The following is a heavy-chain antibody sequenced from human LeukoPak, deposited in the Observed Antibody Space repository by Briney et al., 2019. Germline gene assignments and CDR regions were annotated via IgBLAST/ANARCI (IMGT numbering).Heavy chain of an antibody. J-gene: IGHJ5*02. Sequence: PGGSLRLSCAASGFTFSSQAMSWVRQAPGKGLEWVSAISGGGGTTLYAGSVRGRFTISRDNSKNTLYLQMNSLKAEDTAVYSCARDPNYGSTWYVNWFDPWGQGTLVTVSS. CDR3: ARDPNYGSTWYVNWFDP. V-gene: IGHV3-23*01. D-gene: IGHD6-13*01. CDR1: GFTFSSQA. CDR2: ISGGGGTT.